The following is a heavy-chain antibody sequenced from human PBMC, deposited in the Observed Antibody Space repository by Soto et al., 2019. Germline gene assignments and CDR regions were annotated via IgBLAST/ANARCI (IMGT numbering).Heavy chain of an antibody. Sequence: TSXTLSLTCTVSGGSISSYYWSWIRQPPVEGLELIGYIYYSGSTNYNPSLKSRVTISVDTSKNQFSLKLSSVTAADTAVYYCARDVNGSGSYYKLKPYNWFDPWGQGTLVTVSS. CDR2: IYYSGST. CDR1: GGSISSYY. CDR3: ARDVNGSGSYYKLKPYNWFDP. V-gene: IGHV4-59*01. J-gene: IGHJ5*02. D-gene: IGHD3-10*01.